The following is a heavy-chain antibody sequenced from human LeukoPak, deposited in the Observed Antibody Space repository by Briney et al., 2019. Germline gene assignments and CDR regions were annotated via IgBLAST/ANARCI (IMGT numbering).Heavy chain of an antibody. D-gene: IGHD2-21*01. Sequence: GESLKISCKASGYTFTSYWIAWVRQMPGKGLEWMAIIYPGDSDTRYSPSIQGQVTDSADKSINTAYLQWSSLKASDTAMYYCARRRSGGYWDYWGQGTLVTVSS. CDR3: ARRRSGGYWDY. J-gene: IGHJ4*02. CDR2: IYPGDSDT. V-gene: IGHV5-51*01. CDR1: GYTFTSYW.